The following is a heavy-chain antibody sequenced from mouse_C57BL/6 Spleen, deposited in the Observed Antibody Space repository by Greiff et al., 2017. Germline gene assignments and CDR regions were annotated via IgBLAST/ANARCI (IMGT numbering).Heavy chain of an antibody. CDR3: ATLTTVVADYYAMDY. V-gene: IGHV1-82*01. D-gene: IGHD1-1*01. J-gene: IGHJ4*01. Sequence: QVQLQQSGPELVKPGASVKISCKASGYAFSSSWMNWVKQRPGKGLEWIGRIYPGDGDTNYNGKFKGKATLTADKSSSTAYMQLSSLTSEDSAVYFCATLTTVVADYYAMDYWGQGTSVTVSS. CDR2: IYPGDGDT. CDR1: GYAFSSSW.